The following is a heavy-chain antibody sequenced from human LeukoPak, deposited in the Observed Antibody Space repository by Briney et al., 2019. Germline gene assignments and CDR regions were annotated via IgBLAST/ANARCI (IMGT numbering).Heavy chain of an antibody. CDR1: GGSISSGSYY. CDR3: ARDSLLPSAMGYYYMDV. Sequence: SETLSLTCTVSGGSISSGSYYWSWIRQPAGKGLEWIGRIYKSGSTNHNTSLKSRVTISVDTSKNQSSLKLSSVTAADTALYYCARDSLLPSAMGYYYMDVWGKGTTVTVSS. V-gene: IGHV4-61*02. D-gene: IGHD2-2*01. J-gene: IGHJ6*03. CDR2: IYKSGST.